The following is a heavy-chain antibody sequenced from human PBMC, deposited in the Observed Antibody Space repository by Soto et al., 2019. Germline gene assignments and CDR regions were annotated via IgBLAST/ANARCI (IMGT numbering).Heavy chain of an antibody. V-gene: IGHV5-51*01. J-gene: IGHJ6*03. CDR3: ASTRNPGENYYYYYMDV. CDR1: GYSFTSCW. Sequence: GESLKISCKGSGYSFTSCWIGWVRQMPGKGLEWMGIIYPGDSDTRYSPSFQGQVTISADKSISTAYLQWSSLKASDTAMYYCASTRNPGENYYYYYMDVWGKGTTVTVSS. D-gene: IGHD3-16*01. CDR2: IYPGDSDT.